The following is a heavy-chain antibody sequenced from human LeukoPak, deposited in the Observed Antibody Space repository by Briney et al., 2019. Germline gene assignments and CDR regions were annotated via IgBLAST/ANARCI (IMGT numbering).Heavy chain of an antibody. CDR2: MNPNSGNT. V-gene: IGHV1-8*01. J-gene: IGHJ1*01. CDR3: ARGLRDSSGREYFQH. CDR1: GYTFTSYD. Sequence: ASVKVSCKASGYTFTSYDISWVRQATGRGLEWMGWMNPNSGNTGYAQKFQGRATMTRNTSISTAYMELSSLRSEDMAVHYCARGLRDSSGREYFQHWGQGTLVTVSS. D-gene: IGHD3-22*01.